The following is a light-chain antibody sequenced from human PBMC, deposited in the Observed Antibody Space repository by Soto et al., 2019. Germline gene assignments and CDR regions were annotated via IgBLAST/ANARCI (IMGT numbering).Light chain of an antibody. J-gene: IGKJ4*01. CDR1: QSINRH. CDR3: QQRSNWNPVT. V-gene: IGKV3-11*01. CDR2: DAS. Sequence: EIVLTQSPATLSLSPGERATLSCRASQSINRHLAWYRQKPGQAPRLLIYDASNMATGIPARFSGSRSGTNLTLTISSLEPEDFRVYYCQQRSNWNPVTLGRGTKVDIK.